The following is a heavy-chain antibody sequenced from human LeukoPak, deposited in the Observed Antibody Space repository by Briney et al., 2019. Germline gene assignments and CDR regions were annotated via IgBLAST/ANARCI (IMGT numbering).Heavy chain of an antibody. V-gene: IGHV1-69*05. CDR3: ARGYCSGGSCPSLFQH. D-gene: IGHD2-15*01. CDR1: GGTFSSYA. J-gene: IGHJ1*01. Sequence: SVKVSCKASGGTFSSYAISWVRQAPGQGLEWMGGIIPIFGTANYAQKFQGRVTITTDESTSTAHMELSSLRSEDTAVYYCARGYCSGGSCPSLFQHWGQGTLVTVSS. CDR2: IIPIFGTA.